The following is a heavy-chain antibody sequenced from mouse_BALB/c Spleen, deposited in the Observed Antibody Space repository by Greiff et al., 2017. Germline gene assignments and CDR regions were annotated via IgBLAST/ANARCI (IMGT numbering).Heavy chain of an antibody. CDR2: INPSNGGT. CDR1: GYTFTSYY. V-gene: IGHV1S81*02. J-gene: IGHJ2*01. Sequence: QVQLQQSGAELVKPGASVKLSCKASGYTFTSYYMYWVKQRPGQGLEWIGEINPSNGGTNFNEKFKSKATLTVDKSSSTAYMQLSSLTSEDSAVYYCTRPSPYFDYWGQGTTLTVSS. CDR3: TRPSPYFDY.